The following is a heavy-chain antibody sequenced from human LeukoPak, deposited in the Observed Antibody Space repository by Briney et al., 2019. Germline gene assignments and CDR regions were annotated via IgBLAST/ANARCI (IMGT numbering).Heavy chain of an antibody. D-gene: IGHD6-19*01. Sequence: SETLSLTCTVSGGSISSYYWGWIRQPPGKGLEWIGYIYYSGSTNYNPSLKSRVTISVDTSKNQFSLKLSSVTAADTAVYYCARGLGGWLRLFDYWGQGTLVTVSS. CDR2: IYYSGST. J-gene: IGHJ4*02. CDR1: GGSISSYY. V-gene: IGHV4-59*01. CDR3: ARGLGGWLRLFDY.